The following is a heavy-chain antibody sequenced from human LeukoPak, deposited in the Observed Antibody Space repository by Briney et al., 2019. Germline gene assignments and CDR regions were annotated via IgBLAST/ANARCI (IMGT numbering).Heavy chain of an antibody. CDR2: ISYGGSNK. D-gene: IGHD3-22*01. J-gene: IGHJ4*02. CDR1: GFTFSSYA. CDR3: ARDQGGRASMIVVVGFFY. Sequence: PGGSLRLSCAASGFTFSSYAMHWVRQAPGKGLEWVAVISYGGSNKYYADSVKGRFTISRDNSKNTLYLQMNSLRAEDTAVYYCARDQGGRASMIVVVGFFYWGQGTLVTVSS. V-gene: IGHV3-30-3*01.